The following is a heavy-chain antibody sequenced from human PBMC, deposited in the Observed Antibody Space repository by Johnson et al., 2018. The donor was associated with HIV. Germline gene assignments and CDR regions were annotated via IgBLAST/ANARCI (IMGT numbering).Heavy chain of an antibody. Sequence: VQLVESGGGLVKPGGSLRLSCAASRFTFSDYYMSWIRQTPGKGLEWVSYISSSGGTIYYADSVKGRFSISRDNAKNSLYLQMNSLRAEDTAVYYCARDRGYWDAFDIWGQGTMVIVSS. J-gene: IGHJ3*02. CDR3: ARDRGYWDAFDI. CDR2: ISSSGGTI. CDR1: RFTFSDYY. V-gene: IGHV3-11*04. D-gene: IGHD3-22*01.